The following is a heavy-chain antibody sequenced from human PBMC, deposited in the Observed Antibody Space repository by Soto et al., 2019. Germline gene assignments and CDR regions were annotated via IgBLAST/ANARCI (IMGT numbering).Heavy chain of an antibody. D-gene: IGHD3-10*01. V-gene: IGHV4-31*03. CDR3: ARESVRGADDAFDF. J-gene: IGHJ3*01. Sequence: SETLSLTCTVSGGSISSGGYYWSWIRQHPGKGLEWIGYIYYSGSTYYNPSLKSRVTISVDTSKNQFSLKLSSVTAADTAVYYCARESVRGADDAFDFWGQGTMVTVSS. CDR1: GGSISSGGYY. CDR2: IYYSGST.